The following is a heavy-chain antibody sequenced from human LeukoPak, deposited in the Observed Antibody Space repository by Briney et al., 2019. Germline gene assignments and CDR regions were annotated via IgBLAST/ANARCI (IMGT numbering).Heavy chain of an antibody. CDR1: GFTFSSYA. D-gene: IGHD3-22*01. J-gene: IGHJ4*02. Sequence: GGSLRLSCAASGFTFSSYAMSWVRQAPGKGLEWVSAISGSGGSTFYADSVKGRFTISRDNSKNSLYLQMNSLRDEDTAVYYCARVLYYDSSGYWDQGTLVTVSS. CDR2: ISGSGGST. CDR3: ARVLYYDSSGY. V-gene: IGHV3-23*01.